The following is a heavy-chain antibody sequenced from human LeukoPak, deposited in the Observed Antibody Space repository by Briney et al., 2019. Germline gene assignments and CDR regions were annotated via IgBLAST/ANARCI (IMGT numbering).Heavy chain of an antibody. CDR3: ARGEVVVGPTGSYYYYYGMDV. CDR2: INPSGGST. V-gene: IGHV1-46*01. D-gene: IGHD2-15*01. Sequence: GASVKVSCKASGYTFTSYYMHWVRQAPGQGLEWMGIINPSGGSTSYAQKFQGRVTMTRDTSTSTVYMELSSLRSEDTAVYYCARGEVVVGPTGSYYYYYGMDVWGQGTTVTVSS. CDR1: GYTFTSYY. J-gene: IGHJ6*02.